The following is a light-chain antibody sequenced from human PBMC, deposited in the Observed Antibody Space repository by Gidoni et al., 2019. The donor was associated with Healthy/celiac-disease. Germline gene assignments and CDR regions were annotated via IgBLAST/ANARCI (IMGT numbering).Light chain of an antibody. CDR1: QSISSY. V-gene: IGKV1-39*01. CDR2: AAS. CDR3: QQSYSTFFT. Sequence: DIQMTQYPSSRSASVGDRVTITCRASQSISSYLNWYQQKPGKAPKLLIYAASSLQSGVPSRFSGSGSGTDFTLTISSLQPEDFATYYCQQSYSTFFTFGPGTKVDIK. J-gene: IGKJ3*01.